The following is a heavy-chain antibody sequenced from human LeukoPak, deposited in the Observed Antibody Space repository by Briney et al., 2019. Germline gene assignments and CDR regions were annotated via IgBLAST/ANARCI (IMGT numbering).Heavy chain of an antibody. V-gene: IGHV1-46*01. J-gene: IGHJ4*02. D-gene: IGHD2-21*01. CDR3: AYYCGGDCYSGDY. CDR2: INPSGGST. Sequence: ASVKVSCKASGYSFTRYYMHWVRQAPGQGLEWMGIINPSGGSTTYAQKFQGRVTMTRNTSTSTVYMELSSLRSEDTAVYYCAYYCGGDCYSGDYWGQGTLVTVSS. CDR1: GYSFTRYY.